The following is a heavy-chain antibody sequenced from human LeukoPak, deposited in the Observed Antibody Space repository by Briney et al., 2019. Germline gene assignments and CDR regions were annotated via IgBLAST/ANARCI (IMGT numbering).Heavy chain of an antibody. J-gene: IGHJ4*02. D-gene: IGHD5-18*01. CDR3: AKVGLRGYSSGFDY. V-gene: IGHV3-23*01. CDR1: GFTFSSYA. Sequence: GWSLRLSCAASGFTFSSYAMSWVRQAPGKGLEWVSAISGSGGSTYYADSVKGRFTISRDNSKNTLYLQMNSLRVEDTAIYYCAKVGLRGYSSGFDYWGRGTLVTVSS. CDR2: ISGSGGST.